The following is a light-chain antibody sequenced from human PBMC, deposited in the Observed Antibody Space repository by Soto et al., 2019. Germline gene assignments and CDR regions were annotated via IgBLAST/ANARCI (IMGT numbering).Light chain of an antibody. V-gene: IGLV2-23*01. J-gene: IGLJ1*01. Sequence: QSVLAQPASVSGSPGQSITISCTGTSSDVGSYNLVSWYQQHPGKAPKLMIYEGSKRPSGVSNRFSGSKSGNTASLTISGLQAEDEADYYCCSYAGNSLYVSGTGTKVTVL. CDR3: CSYAGNSLYV. CDR1: SSDVGSYNL. CDR2: EGS.